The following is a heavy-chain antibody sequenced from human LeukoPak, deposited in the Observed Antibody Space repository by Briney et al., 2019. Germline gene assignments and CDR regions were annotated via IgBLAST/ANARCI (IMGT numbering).Heavy chain of an antibody. CDR2: INPSGGST. J-gene: IGHJ6*03. D-gene: IGHD3-10*01. V-gene: IGHV1-46*01. CDR1: GDTLTSYY. Sequence: ASLKVSCKASGDTLTSYYIHCVRQAPGQGLWWMWLINPSGGSTNYAQKFQGRVTMTRDTSTSTVYMELSSLRSEDTAVYYCARGPSITMVRGGQWYYYMDVWGKGTTVTVSS. CDR3: ARGPSITMVRGGQWYYYMDV.